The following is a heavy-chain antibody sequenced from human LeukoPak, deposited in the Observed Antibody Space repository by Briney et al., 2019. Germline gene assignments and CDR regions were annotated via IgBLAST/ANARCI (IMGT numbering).Heavy chain of an antibody. CDR2: MYYIGTT. V-gene: IGHV4-39*01. J-gene: IGHJ4*02. Sequence: SETLSLTCTVSDGSISSSSFYWGWIRQPPGKGLERIGSMYYIGTTYYNPSLESRVTISVDTSKNLCSLKLRSVTAADTAVYYCVGEEYGTGSYYKSSDWGQGTLVTVSS. D-gene: IGHD3-10*01. CDR1: DGSISSSSFY. CDR3: VGEEYGTGSYYKSSD.